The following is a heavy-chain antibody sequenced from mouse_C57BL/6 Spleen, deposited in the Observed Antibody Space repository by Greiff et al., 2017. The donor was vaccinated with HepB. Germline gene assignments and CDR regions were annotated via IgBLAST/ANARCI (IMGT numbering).Heavy chain of an antibody. CDR3: ARQELGFDY. J-gene: IGHJ2*01. CDR1: GFTFSSYG. Sequence: EVQLVESGGDLVKPGGSLKLSCAASGFTFSSYGMSWVRQTPDKRLEWVATISSGGSYTYYPDSVKGRFTISRDNAKNTLYLQMSSLKSEDTAMYYCARQELGFDYWGQGTTLTVSS. V-gene: IGHV5-6*01. D-gene: IGHD4-1*01. CDR2: ISSGGSYT.